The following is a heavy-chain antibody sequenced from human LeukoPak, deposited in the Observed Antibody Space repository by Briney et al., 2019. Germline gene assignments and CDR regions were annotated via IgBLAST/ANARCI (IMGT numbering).Heavy chain of an antibody. Sequence: SETLSLTCTVSGDSISTSYWTWIRQPPGKGLEWIGSIYYSGTTHYNPSLESRVTISVDTSKNQFSLKLASVTAADTAIYYCAKGAGGFSYYNWLDPWGQGTLVTVSS. CDR3: AKGAGGFSYYNWLDP. V-gene: IGHV4-59*12. J-gene: IGHJ5*02. CDR2: IYYSGTT. CDR1: GDSISTSY. D-gene: IGHD5-18*01.